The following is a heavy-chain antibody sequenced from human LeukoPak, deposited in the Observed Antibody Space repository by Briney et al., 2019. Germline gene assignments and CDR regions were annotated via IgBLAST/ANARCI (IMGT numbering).Heavy chain of an antibody. D-gene: IGHD2-2*01. CDR3: ARDQWGRSYAYGGVDY. J-gene: IGHJ4*02. Sequence: GGSLRLSCAASGFTFSSYWMSWVRQAPGKGLEWVANIKKDGSEKYYVDSVKGRFTISRDNAKTSLYLQMNSLRAEDMAVYYCARDQWGRSYAYGGVDYWGQGTLVTVSS. CDR2: IKKDGSEK. V-gene: IGHV3-7*01. CDR1: GFTFSSYW.